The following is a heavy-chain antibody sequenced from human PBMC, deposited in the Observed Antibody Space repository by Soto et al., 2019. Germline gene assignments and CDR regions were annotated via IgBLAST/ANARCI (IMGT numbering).Heavy chain of an antibody. CDR2: ISAYNGDT. CDR1: GYIFTTYG. J-gene: IGHJ6*02. V-gene: IGHV1-18*01. D-gene: IGHD2-2*01. CDR3: ARDTHQKLYCTSSSCYHYYYGLAV. Sequence: ASVKVSCKASGYIFTTYGFSWVRQAPGRGLEWMGWISAYNGDTNYAQNLQGRVTMTTDTSTQTAYMELRSLRSDDTAVYYCARDTHQKLYCTSSSCYHYYYGLAVWGPGTTVTVSS.